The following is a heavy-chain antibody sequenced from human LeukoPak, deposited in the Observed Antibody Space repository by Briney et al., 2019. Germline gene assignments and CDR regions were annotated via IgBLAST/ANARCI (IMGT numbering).Heavy chain of an antibody. CDR2: VRGSGSPT. Sequence: PGGSLRLSCAASGFTDSGVTFSDYAISWVRQAPGKGLEWVSAVRGSGSPTYYADSVEGRFTISRDNYNNMVYLQMNSLRAEDTAVYYCAKGRVVPAAINTYYFDYWGQGTLVTVSS. D-gene: IGHD2-2*01. CDR1: GFTDSGVTFSDYA. CDR3: AKGRVVPAAINTYYFDY. J-gene: IGHJ4*02. V-gene: IGHV3-23*01.